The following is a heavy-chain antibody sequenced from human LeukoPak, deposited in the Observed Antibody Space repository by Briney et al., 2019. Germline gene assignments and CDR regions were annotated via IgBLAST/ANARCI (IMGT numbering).Heavy chain of an antibody. V-gene: IGHV4-59*08. D-gene: IGHD4-17*01. CDR2: IYHTGST. Sequence: SETLSLTCTVSGGSISSHYWTWIRQPPGKGLEWIGYIYHTGSTKCSPSLKSRVTMSVDTSKNQFSLRLSSVTAADTAVYYCVALGDYAPIGLDYWGQGTLVTVSS. J-gene: IGHJ4*02. CDR3: VALGDYAPIGLDY. CDR1: GGSISSHY.